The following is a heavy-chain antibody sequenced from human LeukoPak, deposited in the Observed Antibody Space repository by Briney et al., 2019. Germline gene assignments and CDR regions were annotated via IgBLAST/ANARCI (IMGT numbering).Heavy chain of an antibody. J-gene: IGHJ3*02. CDR3: ATHCSSISCPLATFDI. D-gene: IGHD2-2*01. CDR2: IKQDGSEK. CDR1: QFTFTKYW. V-gene: IGHV3-7*01. Sequence: GGSLRLSCAASQFTFTKYWMTWVRQAPGKGPEWVASIKQDGSEKSYVDSVKGRFTISRDNARTSLSLQMNSLRAEDTAVYYCATHCSSISCPLATFDIWGQGTMVTVSS.